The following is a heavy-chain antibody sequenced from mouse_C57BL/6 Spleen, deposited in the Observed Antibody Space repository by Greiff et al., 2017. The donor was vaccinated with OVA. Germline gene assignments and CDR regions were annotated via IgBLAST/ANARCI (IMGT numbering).Heavy chain of an antibody. CDR1: GYTFTSYW. Sequence: QVQLQQPGTDLVKPGASVKLSCKASGYTFTSYWMHWVKQRPGQGLEWIGNINPSNGGTNYNEKFKSKATLTVDKSSSTAYMQLSSLTSEDSAVDYCARCRDDGYPFDDWGQGTTLTVSS. CDR3: ARCRDDGYPFDD. D-gene: IGHD2-3*01. J-gene: IGHJ2*01. V-gene: IGHV1-53*01. CDR2: INPSNGGT.